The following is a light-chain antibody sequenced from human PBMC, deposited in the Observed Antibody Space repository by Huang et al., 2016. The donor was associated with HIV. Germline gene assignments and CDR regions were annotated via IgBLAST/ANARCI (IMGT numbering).Light chain of an antibody. J-gene: IGKJ4*01. CDR1: QSLRDTY. V-gene: IGKV3-20*01. CDR3: LQYDRSPLT. Sequence: EVVLTQSPGTLSLSPGERATLSCRASQSLRDTYLAWYQQGPGQAPRLLIYGASSRATAVPDRCSGSGSGTDFTLSINRLEPQDSAVYFCLQYDRSPLTFGGGTKVEL. CDR2: GAS.